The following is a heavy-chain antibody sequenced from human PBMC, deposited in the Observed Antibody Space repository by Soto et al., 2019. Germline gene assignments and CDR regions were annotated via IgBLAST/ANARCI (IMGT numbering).Heavy chain of an antibody. CDR3: ATDERYSYSLNYNYMDV. J-gene: IGHJ6*03. D-gene: IGHD5-18*01. CDR2: FDPETGVT. Sequence: QVQLIQSGAEVRKPGASVKVSCKVSGHALSAMSIHCVRQAPGKGLGWMGGFDPETGVTTNAPKLQGRVTMDKDISTDTAYMELSSLGSENTAVYFCATDERYSYSLNYNYMDVWGKGTTVTVSS. CDR1: GHALSAMS. V-gene: IGHV1-24*01.